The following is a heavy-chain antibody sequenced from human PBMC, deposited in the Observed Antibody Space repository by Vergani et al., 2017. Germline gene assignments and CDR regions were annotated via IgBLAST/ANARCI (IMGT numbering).Heavy chain of an antibody. CDR3: ARLYGRDSSGSKYFDY. CDR2: IHPADSDT. Sequence: EVPLVQSGAEVKTPGESLKISCQISGYSFTNYWIGWVRQMPGKGLEWMGIIHPADSDTRYSPSFQGQVTISVDKSISTAYLQRSSLRASDSAMYYCARLYGRDSSGSKYFDYWGQGTLVTVSS. J-gene: IGHJ4*02. V-gene: IGHV5-51*01. CDR1: GYSFTNYW. D-gene: IGHD3-22*01.